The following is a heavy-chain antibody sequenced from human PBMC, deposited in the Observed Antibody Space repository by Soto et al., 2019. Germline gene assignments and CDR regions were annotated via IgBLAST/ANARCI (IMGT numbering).Heavy chain of an antibody. Sequence: QVQLQESGPGLVKPSQTLSLTCTVSGGSISSGDYYWSWIRQPPGKGLEWIGYIYYSGSTYYNPSLKSRVTISVDTSKNQFSLKLSSVTAADTAVYYCARGLPLRETAGELDYWGQGTLATVSS. CDR3: ARGLPLRETAGELDY. CDR1: GGSISSGDYY. D-gene: IGHD3-10*01. J-gene: IGHJ4*02. V-gene: IGHV4-30-4*01. CDR2: IYYSGST.